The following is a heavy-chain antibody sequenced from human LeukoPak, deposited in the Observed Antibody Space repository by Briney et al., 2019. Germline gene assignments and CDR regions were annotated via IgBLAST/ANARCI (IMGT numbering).Heavy chain of an antibody. Sequence: SETLSLTCTVSGGSISSYYWSWIRQPPGKGLEWIGYIYYSGSTNYNPSLKSRVTISVDTSKNQFSLKLSSVTAADTAVYYCGRDAPYSNYVSTYYYGMDVWGQGTTVTVSS. CDR3: GRDAPYSNYVSTYYYGMDV. V-gene: IGHV4-59*01. D-gene: IGHD4-11*01. CDR1: GGSISSYY. CDR2: IYYSGST. J-gene: IGHJ6*02.